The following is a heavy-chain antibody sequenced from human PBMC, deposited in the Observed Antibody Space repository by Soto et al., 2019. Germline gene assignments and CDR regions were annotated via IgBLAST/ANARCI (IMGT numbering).Heavy chain of an antibody. CDR3: ARHDCISSSCYYYYYSSMDV. Sequence: SVNGSCKTSGCSISGYPISWGRQTQEKGHKWMGGIIPIFDTANYAQKFQGRVTITADESTSTAYMELSSLRSEDTAVYYCARHDCISSSCYYYYYSSMDVWGQGTTVTVSS. J-gene: IGHJ6*02. V-gene: IGHV1-69*13. D-gene: IGHD2-2*01. CDR2: IIPIFDTA. CDR1: GCSISGYP.